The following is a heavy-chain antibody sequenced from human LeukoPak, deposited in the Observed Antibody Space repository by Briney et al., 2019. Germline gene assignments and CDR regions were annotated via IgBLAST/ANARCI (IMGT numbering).Heavy chain of an antibody. CDR1: GFMFSSYG. V-gene: IGHV3-30*02. CDR2: IQHDGSGQ. D-gene: IGHD5-18*01. CDR3: AKFDTVMVNHDAFDI. Sequence: PGGSLRLACTASGFMFSSYGMHWVRQAPGKGLDWMAYIQHDGSGQFYADSVKGRLTISRDNSKNTVYLQMNSLRVEDTALYYRAKFDTVMVNHDAFDIWGLGTMVTVSS. J-gene: IGHJ3*02.